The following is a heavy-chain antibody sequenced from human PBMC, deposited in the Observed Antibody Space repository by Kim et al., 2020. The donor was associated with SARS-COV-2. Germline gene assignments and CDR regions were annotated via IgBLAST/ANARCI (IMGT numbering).Heavy chain of an antibody. CDR3: AGHKEEYYYGMDV. Sequence: ASVKVSCEASRYTFTYYYIHWVRQAPGRGLEWMGRISPNSGDTYYAQNFQGRVTMTRDTSITTVYVELGRLGSDDTAIYYCAGHKEEYYYGMDVWGQGTTITVSS. V-gene: IGHV1-2*06. CDR2: ISPNSGDT. CDR1: RYTFTYYY. J-gene: IGHJ6*02.